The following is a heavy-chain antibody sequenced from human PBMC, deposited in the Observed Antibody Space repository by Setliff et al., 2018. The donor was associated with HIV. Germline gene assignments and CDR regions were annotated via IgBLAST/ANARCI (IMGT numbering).Heavy chain of an antibody. V-gene: IGHV1-8*02. D-gene: IGHD2-2*01. CDR2: MNPKSGNT. Sequence: ASVKVSCKASGYNFTNYGINWVRQAPGQGLEWMGWMNPKSGNTGYARKFQGRVTMTRKTSISTAYMELRSLRSDDTAVYYCARGYCSSTSCYGIYYFDNWGQGTPVTVSS. J-gene: IGHJ4*02. CDR1: GYNFTNYG. CDR3: ARGYCSSTSCYGIYYFDN.